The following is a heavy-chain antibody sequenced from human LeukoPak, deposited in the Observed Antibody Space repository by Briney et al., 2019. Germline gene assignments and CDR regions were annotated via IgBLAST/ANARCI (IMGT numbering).Heavy chain of an antibody. CDR3: AKDVVVTASPYYFDY. D-gene: IGHD2-21*02. J-gene: IGHJ4*02. CDR1: GFTFSNYA. V-gene: IGHV3-23*01. Sequence: GGSLRLSCAASGFTFSNYAMSWVRQAPGKGLEWVSAISGSGGSTYYADSVKGRFTISRDNSKNTLYLQMNSLRAEDTAVYYCAKDVVVTASPYYFDYWGQGTLVTVSS. CDR2: ISGSGGST.